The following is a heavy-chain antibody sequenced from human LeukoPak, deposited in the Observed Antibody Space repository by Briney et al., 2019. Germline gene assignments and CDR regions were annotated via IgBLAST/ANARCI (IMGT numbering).Heavy chain of an antibody. V-gene: IGHV3-48*01. CDR2: ISGSSSAI. J-gene: IGHJ5*02. D-gene: IGHD5-24*01. Sequence: PGGSLRLSCVASGFTFSAYNMIWVRQAPGKGLEWLSYISGSSSAIYYADSVQGRFTISRDNAKNSLSLQMSSLRVEDTAVYYCVRDRTLGVRDGFILAWGQGTLVTVSS. CDR3: VRDRTLGVRDGFILA. CDR1: GFTFSAYN.